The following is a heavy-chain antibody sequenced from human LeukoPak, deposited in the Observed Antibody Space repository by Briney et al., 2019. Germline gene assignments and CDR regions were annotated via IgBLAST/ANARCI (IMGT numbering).Heavy chain of an antibody. CDR3: ARQGLEWLLRHAFDI. J-gene: IGHJ3*02. V-gene: IGHV5-51*01. CDR1: GYSFTSYW. D-gene: IGHD3-3*01. Sequence: GESLKISCQGSGYSFTSYWIGWVRQMPGKGLEWMGIIYPGDSDTRYSPSFQGQVTISADKSISTAYLQWSSLKASDTAMYYCARQGLEWLLRHAFDIWGQGTMVTVSS. CDR2: IYPGDSDT.